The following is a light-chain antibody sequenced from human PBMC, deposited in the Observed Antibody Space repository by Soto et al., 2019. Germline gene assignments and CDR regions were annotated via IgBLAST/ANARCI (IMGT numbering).Light chain of an antibody. CDR3: QHYNSYSEA. J-gene: IGKJ1*01. CDR1: QSISSY. CDR2: AAS. V-gene: IGKV1-16*01. Sequence: ASVGDRVTITCPASQSISSYLNWYKQKPGKAPKPLIYAASSLQSGVPSRFSGSGSGTDFTLTISSLKPDDFETYYCQHYNSYSEAVGQGTQVDIK.